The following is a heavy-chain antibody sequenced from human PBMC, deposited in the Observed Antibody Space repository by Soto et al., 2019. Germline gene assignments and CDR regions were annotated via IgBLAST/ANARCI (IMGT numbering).Heavy chain of an antibody. CDR2: IILIFGTA. Sequence: QVQLVQSGAEVKKPGSSVKVSCKASVGTFSSYAISWVRQAPGQGLEWMGGIILIFGTADYAQKIQGRDTITADESTSTAYVKLSSLRSENTDVYYWAKNPETYYYGMDVWGQGTTVTVSS. CDR3: AKNPETYYYGMDV. V-gene: IGHV1-69*12. J-gene: IGHJ6*02. CDR1: VGTFSSYA.